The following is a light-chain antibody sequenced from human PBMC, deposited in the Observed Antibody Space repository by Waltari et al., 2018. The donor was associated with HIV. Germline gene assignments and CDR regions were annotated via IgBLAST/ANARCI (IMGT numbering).Light chain of an antibody. CDR3: LQYKDFPLT. CDR1: QTSSRW. J-gene: IGKJ4*01. Sequence: DIQMTQSPSTLSASVGDRVTIPCRASQTSSRWLAWYQQKPGKAPKLLIYKASSLESGVPSRFSCSGSGTDFTLTISSLQPDDFATYYCLQYKDFPLTFGGGTKVEIK. CDR2: KAS. V-gene: IGKV1-5*03.